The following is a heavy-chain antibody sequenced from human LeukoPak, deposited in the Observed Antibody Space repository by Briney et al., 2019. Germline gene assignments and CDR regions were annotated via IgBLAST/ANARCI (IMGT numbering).Heavy chain of an antibody. CDR1: GFTFGSYA. CDR3: AKDLSGGYCSSTNCYGMDV. Sequence: PGGSLRLSCEASGFTFGSYAMYWVRQAPGKGLEWVAGIFGSGGSAHYADSVKGRFTISRDNSKNTMYLQMNSLRAEDTAVYYCAKDLSGGYCSSTNCYGMDVWGQGTTVTVSS. D-gene: IGHD2-2*01. CDR2: IFGSGGSA. V-gene: IGHV3-23*01. J-gene: IGHJ6*02.